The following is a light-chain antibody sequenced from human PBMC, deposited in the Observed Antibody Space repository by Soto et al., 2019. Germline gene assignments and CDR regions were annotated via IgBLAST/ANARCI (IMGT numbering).Light chain of an antibody. V-gene: IGKV3-11*01. CDR2: DAS. CDR1: QSVSSY. Sequence: EIVLTQSPATLSLSPGERATLSCTASQSVSSYFAWYQQRRGQAPRLLFYDASNTAHGIPARFSGSGSGTDFTLTISSLEPEDFAVYYCQHRTNWPPWTFGQGTKVDI. J-gene: IGKJ1*01. CDR3: QHRTNWPPWT.